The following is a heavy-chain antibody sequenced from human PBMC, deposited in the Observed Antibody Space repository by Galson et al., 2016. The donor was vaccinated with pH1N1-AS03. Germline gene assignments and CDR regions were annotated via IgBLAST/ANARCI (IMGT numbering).Heavy chain of an antibody. V-gene: IGHV4-4*01. CDR2: VHYSGTT. CDR3: ASAGYHTPGYHY. D-gene: IGHD3-16*02. Sequence: TLSLTCAVSGGSMTSPDWWTWVRQPPGKGLDWIGEVHYSGTTSYNPSLNSRVTMSIDKSNNQFSLNLGSVTAADTAVYFCASAGYHTPGYHYWGQGALVTVSS. CDR1: GGSMTSPDW. J-gene: IGHJ4*02.